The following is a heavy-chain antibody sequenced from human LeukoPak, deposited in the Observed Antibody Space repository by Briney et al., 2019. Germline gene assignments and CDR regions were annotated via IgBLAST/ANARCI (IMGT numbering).Heavy chain of an antibody. CDR2: IKADGSEK. J-gene: IGHJ4*02. CDR1: GFTFSSYW. D-gene: IGHD1-26*01. V-gene: IGHV3-7*01. Sequence: GGSLRLSCAASGFTFSSYWMSWVRQASGKGLEWVANIKADGSEKFYVDSLKGRFTISRDNAKNSLYLQMNSLRAEDTAVYYCARDSFRGSYSDYWGQGTLVTVSS. CDR3: ARDSFRGSYSDY.